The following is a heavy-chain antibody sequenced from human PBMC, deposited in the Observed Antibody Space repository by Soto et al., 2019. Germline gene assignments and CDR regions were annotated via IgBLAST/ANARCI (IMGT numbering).Heavy chain of an antibody. CDR1: GGTFSSYT. CDR3: ARGGDATNPLRTPFDY. J-gene: IGHJ4*02. D-gene: IGHD2-15*01. V-gene: IGHV1-69*02. CDR2: IIPILGIA. Sequence: ASVKVSCKASGGTFSSYTISWVRQAPGQGLEWMGRIIPILGIANYAQKFQGRVTVTADKSTSTAYMELSSLRSEDTAVYYCARGGDATNPLRTPFDYWGQGTLVTVSS.